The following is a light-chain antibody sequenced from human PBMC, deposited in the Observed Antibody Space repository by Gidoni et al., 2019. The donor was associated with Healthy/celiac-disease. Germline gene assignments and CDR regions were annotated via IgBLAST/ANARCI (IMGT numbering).Light chain of an antibody. J-gene: IGKJ4*01. CDR2: AAS. CDR1: QSISSY. CDR3: QQSYSTPPFT. Sequence: DIQMTQSPSTLSASVGDRVTITCRASQSISSYLNWYQQYPGKAPKLLIYAASSLQSVVPSRFSGSRSGTDFTLTISSLQPEDFATYYCQQSYSTPPFTFXGXTKVEIK. V-gene: IGKV1-39*01.